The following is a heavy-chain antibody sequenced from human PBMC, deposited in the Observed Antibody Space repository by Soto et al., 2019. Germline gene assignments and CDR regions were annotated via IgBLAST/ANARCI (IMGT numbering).Heavy chain of an antibody. J-gene: IGHJ4*02. CDR1: GGSISSYY. CDR2: IYYSGST. D-gene: IGHD6-19*01. Sequence: SETLSLTCTVSGGSISSYYWSWIRQPPGKGLEWIGYIYYSGSTNYNPSLKSRVTISVDTSKNQFSLKLSSVTAADTAVYYCARDEGSGWYYFDYWGQGTLVTVSS. V-gene: IGHV4-59*01. CDR3: ARDEGSGWYYFDY.